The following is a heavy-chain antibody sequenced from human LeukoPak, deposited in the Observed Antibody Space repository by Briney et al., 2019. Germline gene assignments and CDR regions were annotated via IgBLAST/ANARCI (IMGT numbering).Heavy chain of an antibody. Sequence: GGSLRLSCAASGFSFYNAWMNWVRQAPGKGLEWVGRIKPKTDGETTEYAAPVKDRFSISRDDSKSMMYLQTNSLKTEDTAVYYCITPLPYSAQGGQGTLVTVSS. CDR3: ITPLPYSAQ. V-gene: IGHV3-15*07. D-gene: IGHD2-21*01. CDR1: GFSFYNAW. CDR2: IKPKTDGETT. J-gene: IGHJ4*02.